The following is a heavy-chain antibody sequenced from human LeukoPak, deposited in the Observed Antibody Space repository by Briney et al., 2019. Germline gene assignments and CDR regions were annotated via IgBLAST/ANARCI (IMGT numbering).Heavy chain of an antibody. J-gene: IGHJ4*02. D-gene: IGHD3-22*01. V-gene: IGHV1-2*02. CDR3: ARAVIRITMIVGY. CDR2: INPNSGGT. Sequence: GASVKVSCKASGYTFTGYYMHWVRQAPGQGLEWMGWINPNSGGTNYAQKFQGRVTMTRDTSISTAYMELSRLRSDDTAVYYCARAVIRITMIVGYWGQGTLVTVSS. CDR1: GYTFTGYY.